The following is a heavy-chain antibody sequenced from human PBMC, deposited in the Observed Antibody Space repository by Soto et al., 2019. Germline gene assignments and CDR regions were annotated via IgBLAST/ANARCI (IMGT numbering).Heavy chain of an antibody. Sequence: SETLSLTCAVSGCSISRGGYSWSWLRQPPGKGLEWIGYIYHSGSTYYNPSLKSPVTISVDRSKNQFSLKLSSVTAADTAVYYCARGPPLGYWGQGTLVTVSS. CDR2: IYHSGST. V-gene: IGHV4-30-2*01. CDR1: GCSISRGGYS. CDR3: ARGPPLGY. J-gene: IGHJ4*02.